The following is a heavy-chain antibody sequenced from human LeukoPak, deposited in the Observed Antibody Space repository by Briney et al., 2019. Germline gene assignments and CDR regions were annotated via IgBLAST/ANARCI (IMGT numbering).Heavy chain of an antibody. J-gene: IGHJ4*02. CDR2: FYYSGST. CDR3: ARSPNSSGWYTY. D-gene: IGHD6-19*01. Sequence: ASETLSLTCTVSGGSVSSGSYYWNWIRQPPGKGLEWIGYFYYSGSTNYNPSLKSRVTISLDTSKNQFSLKLSSVTAADTAVYYCARSPNSSGWYTYWSQGTLVTVSS. V-gene: IGHV4-61*01. CDR1: GGSVSSGSYY.